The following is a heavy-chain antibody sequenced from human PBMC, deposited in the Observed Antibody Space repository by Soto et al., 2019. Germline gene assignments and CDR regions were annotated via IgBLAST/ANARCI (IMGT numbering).Heavy chain of an antibody. CDR1: GFTFSRYA. CDR3: ARGYSYGGHDP. V-gene: IGHV3-30-3*01. CDR2: ISYDGSEK. D-gene: IGHD5-18*01. Sequence: QVQLVESGGGVVQPGRSLRLSCAASGFTFSRYAMHWARQAPGKGLEWVTVISYDGSEKYYVDSVKGRFTSSRDNSRNEVYLQMNSLRGVDTAVDNCARGYSYGGHDPWGQGTLVIVS. J-gene: IGHJ5*02.